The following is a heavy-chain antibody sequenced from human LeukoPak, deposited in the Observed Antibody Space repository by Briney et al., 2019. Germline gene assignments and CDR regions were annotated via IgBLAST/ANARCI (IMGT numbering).Heavy chain of an antibody. J-gene: IGHJ4*02. CDR2: IYTSGST. D-gene: IGHD4-23*01. V-gene: IGHV4-4*07. CDR1: GGSISSYY. Sequence: SETLSLTCTVSGGSISSYYWSWIRQPAGKGLEWIGRIYTSGSTNYNPSLKSRVTISVDTSKNQFSLKLSPVTAADTAVYYCARDGDYGGSFDYWGQGTLVTVSS. CDR3: ARDGDYGGSFDY.